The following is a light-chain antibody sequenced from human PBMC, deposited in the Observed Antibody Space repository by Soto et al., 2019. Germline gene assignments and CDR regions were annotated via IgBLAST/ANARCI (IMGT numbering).Light chain of an antibody. Sequence: QSALTQPASVSGSLGQSVTISCTGTSSDVGAYKYVSWYQQYPGKAPKLMIYEVSKRPSGVPDRFSGSKSGNTASLTVSGLQAEDEADYYCTSYVGSNIWVFGGGTKLTVL. CDR1: SSDVGAYKY. CDR2: EVS. J-gene: IGLJ3*02. V-gene: IGLV2-8*01. CDR3: TSYVGSNIWV.